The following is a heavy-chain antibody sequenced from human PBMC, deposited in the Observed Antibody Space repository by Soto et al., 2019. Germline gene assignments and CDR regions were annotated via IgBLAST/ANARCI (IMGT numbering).Heavy chain of an antibody. J-gene: IGHJ6*02. CDR1: GFTFSDYA. Sequence: QVQLVESGGGVVQPGGSLRLSCAASGFTFSDYAMNWVRQAPGKGLEWVAVVAYDGRSKYYADSVKGRFTISRDNSRTPVYLQMNSLRDEDTAMYYCARDDILVIPGGSYNYGMDVWGHGTTVTVSS. CDR3: ARDDILVIPGGSYNYGMDV. CDR2: VAYDGRSK. D-gene: IGHD2-2*01. V-gene: IGHV3-30*04.